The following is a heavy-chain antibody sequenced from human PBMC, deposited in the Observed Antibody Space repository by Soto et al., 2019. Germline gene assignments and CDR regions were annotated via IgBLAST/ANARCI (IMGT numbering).Heavy chain of an antibody. CDR1: GGTFSSYA. CDR2: IIPIFGTA. V-gene: IGHV1-69*13. D-gene: IGHD4-4*01. Sequence: GASVKVSCKASGGTFSSYAISWVRQAPGQGLEWMGGIIPIFGTANYAQKFQGRVTITADESTSTAYMELSSLRSEDTAVYYCARDLVTLHPPLSYWGQGTLVTVSS. CDR3: ARDLVTLHPPLSY. J-gene: IGHJ4*02.